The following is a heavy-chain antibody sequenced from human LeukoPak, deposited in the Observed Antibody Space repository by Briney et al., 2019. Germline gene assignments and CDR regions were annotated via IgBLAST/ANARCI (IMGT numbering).Heavy chain of an antibody. Sequence: SETLSLTCAVYGGSFSGYYWSWIRQPPGKGLEWIGEINHSGSTNYNPSLKSRVTISVDTSKNQFSLKLSSVTAADTAVYYCAREVPTVVTPGYFDYWGQGTLVTVSS. CDR2: INHSGST. J-gene: IGHJ4*02. CDR3: AREVPTVVTPGYFDY. V-gene: IGHV4-34*01. CDR1: GGSFSGYY. D-gene: IGHD4-23*01.